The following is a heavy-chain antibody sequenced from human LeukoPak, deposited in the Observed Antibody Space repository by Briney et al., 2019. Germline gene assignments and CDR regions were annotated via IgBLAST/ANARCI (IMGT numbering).Heavy chain of an antibody. Sequence: GGSLRLSCAASGFSFSSYAMSWVRQAPGKGLECVSAITGSGGSTYYTDSVKGRFTISRDNSKNTLYLQMNSLRGDDTAVYYCAPPMGPYSSSWYYGYWGQGTLVTVSS. CDR3: APPMGPYSSSWYYGY. CDR1: GFSFSSYA. J-gene: IGHJ4*02. V-gene: IGHV3-23*01. CDR2: ITGSGGST. D-gene: IGHD6-13*01.